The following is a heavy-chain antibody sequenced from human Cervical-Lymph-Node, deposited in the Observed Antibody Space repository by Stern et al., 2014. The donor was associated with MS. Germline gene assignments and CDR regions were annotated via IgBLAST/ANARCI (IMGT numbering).Heavy chain of an antibody. CDR3: ARSRDAYSPLTY. D-gene: IGHD5-24*01. J-gene: IGHJ4*02. CDR1: GGSISGYD. CDR2: IYYSGST. Sequence: QVQLQESGPGLVKPSETLSLTCTVSGGSISGYDCSWIRQTPGKGLEWIGHIYYSGSTNYIPSLKSRVTISIDTPKNQFSLKLSSVTAADTAVYYCARSRDAYSPLTYWGQGIPVTVSS. V-gene: IGHV4-59*01.